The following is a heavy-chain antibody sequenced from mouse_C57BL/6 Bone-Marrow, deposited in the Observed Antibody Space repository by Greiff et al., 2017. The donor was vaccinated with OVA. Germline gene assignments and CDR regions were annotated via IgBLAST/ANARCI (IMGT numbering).Heavy chain of an antibody. J-gene: IGHJ2*01. Sequence: QVQLQQSGPELVKPGASVKISCKASGYAFSSSWMNWVKQRPGKGLGWIGRIYPGDGDTNYNEKFKGKATLTAAKSSSTAYMQLSSRTSEDAAVYFCAVWLRRFFDYWGQGTTLTVSS. CDR1: GYAFSSSW. V-gene: IGHV1-82*01. CDR2: IYPGDGDT. D-gene: IGHD2-2*01. CDR3: AVWLRRFFDY.